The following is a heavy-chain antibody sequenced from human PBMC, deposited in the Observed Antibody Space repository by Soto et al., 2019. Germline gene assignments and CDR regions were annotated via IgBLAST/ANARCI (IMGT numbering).Heavy chain of an antibody. CDR1: GYTFSSYG. V-gene: IGHV1-18*01. CDR3: ARLEHNFGPHDY. Sequence: QIQLAQSGAEVKKPGASVTVSCKASGYTFSSYGISWVRQAPGQGLEWVGWISVHNGYTKYATELQGRVTMTTDTSTSTAYMELRSLRSDDSAVYYCARLEHNFGPHDYWGQGTLVTVTS. CDR2: ISVHNGYT. J-gene: IGHJ4*02. D-gene: IGHD1-1*01.